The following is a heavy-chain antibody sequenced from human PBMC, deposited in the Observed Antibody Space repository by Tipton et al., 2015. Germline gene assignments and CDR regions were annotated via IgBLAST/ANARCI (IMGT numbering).Heavy chain of an antibody. CDR1: GFTFSSYA. CDR3: ATSPYLGGSFDF. CDR2: ISGSGGST. D-gene: IGHD3-16*01. Sequence: SLRLSCAASGFTFSSYAMTWVRQAPGKGLEWVSAISGSGGSTYYAGSVKGRFTISRDNSKNTLYVQMNSLRAEDAAVYYCATSPYLGGSFDFWGQGTLVTVSS. V-gene: IGHV3-23*01. J-gene: IGHJ4*02.